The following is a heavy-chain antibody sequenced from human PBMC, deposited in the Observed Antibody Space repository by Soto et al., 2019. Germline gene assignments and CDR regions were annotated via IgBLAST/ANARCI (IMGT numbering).Heavy chain of an antibody. CDR1: GYTFTSYD. D-gene: IGHD3-9*01. J-gene: IGHJ6*02. CDR2: MNPNSGNT. V-gene: IGHV1-8*01. CDR3: ARGPKPLRSFDWLLLDINYSYGMDV. Sequence: ASVKLSCKASGYTFTSYDINWVRQATGQGLEWMGWMNPNSGNTGYAQKFQGRVTMTRNTSISTAYMELSSLRSEDTAVYYCARGPKPLRSFDWLLLDINYSYGMDVWGQVTKVTVS.